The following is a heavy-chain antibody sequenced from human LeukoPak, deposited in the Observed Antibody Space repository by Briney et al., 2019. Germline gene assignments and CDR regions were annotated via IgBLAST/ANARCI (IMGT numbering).Heavy chain of an antibody. V-gene: IGHV1-2*02. Sequence: GASVTLSCKASGYTFTGYYIHWVRHDPGQGLEWMGWINPNSGGTNYAQMFQGRVTMTRDTSINTAYMELSRLRSDDTAVYYCARDRGYYSHDHWGQGTLVTVSS. CDR2: INPNSGGT. CDR1: GYTFTGYY. CDR3: ARDRGYYSHDH. J-gene: IGHJ4*02. D-gene: IGHD2/OR15-2a*01.